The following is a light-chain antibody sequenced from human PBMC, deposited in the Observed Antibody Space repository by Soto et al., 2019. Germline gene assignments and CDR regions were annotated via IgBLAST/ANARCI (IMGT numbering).Light chain of an antibody. Sequence: DIQMTQSPSTLSASVGDSVTITCRASQAISSRLAWYQQKPGKAPKLLIYKTSTLEGGVPSRFSGSGSGTEFPLTIISLQPDDLAIYYCQHYDTYSPFGGGTKVEIK. CDR3: QHYDTYSP. V-gene: IGKV1-5*03. CDR1: QAISSR. J-gene: IGKJ4*02. CDR2: KTS.